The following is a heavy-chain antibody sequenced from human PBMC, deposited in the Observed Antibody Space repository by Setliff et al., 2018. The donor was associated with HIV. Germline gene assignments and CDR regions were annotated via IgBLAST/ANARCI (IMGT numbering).Heavy chain of an antibody. CDR3: AKRRVCNTSCYIVDYMDV. CDR1: GFTVSSNY. CDR2: IYSGGST. D-gene: IGHD2-21*01. Sequence: GSLRLSCAASGFTVSSNYMSWVRQAPGKGLEWVSVIYSGGSTYYADSVKGRFTISRDNSKNTLYLQMNSLRAEDTAVYYCAKRRVCNTSCYIVDYMDVWGKGTTVTVSS. V-gene: IGHV3-66*02. J-gene: IGHJ6*03.